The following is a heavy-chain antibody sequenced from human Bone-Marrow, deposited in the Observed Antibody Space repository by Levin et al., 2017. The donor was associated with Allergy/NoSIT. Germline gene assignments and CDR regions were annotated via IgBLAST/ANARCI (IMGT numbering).Heavy chain of an antibody. CDR2: ISWNSAKI. Sequence: GGSLRLSCATSGFTFDDYAMHWVRQAPGKGLEWVSAISWNSAKIAYAESVKGRFIISRDNSKNSLYLQMNSLRAEDTALYYCAKDTMYYYYYGMDVWGQGTTVTVSS. D-gene: IGHD2-2*01. J-gene: IGHJ6*02. CDR1: GFTFDDYA. CDR3: AKDTMYYYYYGMDV. V-gene: IGHV3-9*01.